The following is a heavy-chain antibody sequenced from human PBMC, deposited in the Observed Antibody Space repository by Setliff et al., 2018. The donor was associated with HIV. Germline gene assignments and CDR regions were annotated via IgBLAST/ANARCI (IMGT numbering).Heavy chain of an antibody. D-gene: IGHD2-2*01. Sequence: PSETLSLTCAVYGGSFSGYYWSWIRQPPGKGLEWIGEIPHSGSTNYNPSLKSRVSISVDTSKNQLSLKLSSVTAADTAAYYCAGHHLVDPFDYWGHGTLVTVSS. V-gene: IGHV4-34*01. CDR3: AGHHLVDPFDY. J-gene: IGHJ4*01. CDR1: GGSFSGYY. CDR2: IPHSGST.